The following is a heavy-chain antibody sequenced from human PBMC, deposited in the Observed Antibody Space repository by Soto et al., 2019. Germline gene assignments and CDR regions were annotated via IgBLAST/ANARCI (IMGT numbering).Heavy chain of an antibody. CDR1: GGTFSSYT. CDR3: AREGYCSGGSCYGWFDP. Sequence: SVKVSCKASGGTFSSYTISWVRQAPGQGLEWMGRIIPILGIANYAQKFQGRVTITADKSTSTAYMELSSLRSEDTAVYYCAREGYCSGGSCYGWFDPWGQGTLVTVSS. CDR2: IIPILGIA. V-gene: IGHV1-69*04. J-gene: IGHJ5*02. D-gene: IGHD2-15*01.